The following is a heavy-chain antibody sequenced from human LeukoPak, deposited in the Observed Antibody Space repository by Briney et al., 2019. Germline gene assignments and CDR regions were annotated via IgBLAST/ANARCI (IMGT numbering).Heavy chain of an antibody. CDR2: IYYSGST. Sequence: SETLSLTCTVSGGSISSYYWSWIRQPPGKGLEWIGYIYYSGSTNYNPSLKSRVTISVDTSKNQFSLRLSSVTAADTAVYYCARAESSSSGYYYYMDVWGKGTTVTVSS. CDR1: GGSISSYY. V-gene: IGHV4-59*01. D-gene: IGHD6-6*01. J-gene: IGHJ6*03. CDR3: ARAESSSSGYYYYMDV.